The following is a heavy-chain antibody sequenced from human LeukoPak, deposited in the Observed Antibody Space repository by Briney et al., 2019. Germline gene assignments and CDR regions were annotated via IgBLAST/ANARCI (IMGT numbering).Heavy chain of an antibody. CDR2: IWYGGSNK. V-gene: IGHV3-33*01. D-gene: IGHD4-17*01. CDR3: ARNQDYGVYNSVGAFDI. J-gene: IGHJ3*02. CDR1: GFTFSSYG. Sequence: GGSLRLSCAASGFTFSSYGMHWVRQAPGKGLEWVAVIWYGGSNKYYADSVKGRFTISRDNSKNTLYLQINSLRAEDTAVYYCARNQDYGVYNSVGAFDIWGQGTMVTVSS.